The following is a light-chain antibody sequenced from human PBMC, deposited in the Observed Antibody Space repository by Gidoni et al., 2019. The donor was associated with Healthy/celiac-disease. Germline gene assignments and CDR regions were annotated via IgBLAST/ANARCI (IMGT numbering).Light chain of an antibody. CDR1: QSVSSSY. CDR3: QQYGSSPPYT. J-gene: IGKJ2*01. CDR2: GAS. Sequence: DIVLTQSPGTLSLSPGERATLSCRASQSVSSSYLAWYQQKPGQAPRLLIYGASSRATGIPDRFSGSGSGTDFTLTISRLEPEDFAVYYCQQYGSSPPYTIXQXTKLEIK. V-gene: IGKV3-20*01.